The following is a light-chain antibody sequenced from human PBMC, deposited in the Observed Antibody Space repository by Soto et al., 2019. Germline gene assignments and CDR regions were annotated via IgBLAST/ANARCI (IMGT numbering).Light chain of an antibody. CDR2: DAY. CDR3: QQRHMWPLT. J-gene: IGKJ5*01. CDR1: QSFRRL. Sequence: EVVLTQSPVTLPLSPGERATLSCRASQSFRRLLAWYQQKPGQAPRLLIYDAYNRATGIPPRFSGSGSGTDFTLTISSLQPEDSAVYYCQQRHMWPLTFGQGTRLEMK. V-gene: IGKV3-11*01.